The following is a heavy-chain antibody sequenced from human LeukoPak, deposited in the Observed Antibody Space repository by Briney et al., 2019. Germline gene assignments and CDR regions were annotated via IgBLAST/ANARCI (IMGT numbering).Heavy chain of an antibody. CDR2: IYHSGGT. CDR3: ARERVSGSYASPLDY. J-gene: IGHJ4*02. Sequence: SETLSLTCAVSGYSISSGYYWGWIRQPPGKGLEWIGSIYHSGGTYYNPSLKSRVTISVDTSKNQFSLKLSPVTAADTAVYYCARERVSGSYASPLDYWGQGTLVTVSS. CDR1: GYSISSGYY. D-gene: IGHD1-26*01. V-gene: IGHV4-38-2*02.